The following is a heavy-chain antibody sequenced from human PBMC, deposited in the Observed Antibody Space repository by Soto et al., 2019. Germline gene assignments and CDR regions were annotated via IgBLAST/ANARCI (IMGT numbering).Heavy chain of an antibody. D-gene: IGHD3-16*02. Sequence: GGSLRLSCAASGFTFSSYAMSWVRQAPGKGLEWVSAISGSGGSTYYADSVKGRFTISRDNSKNTLYLQMNSLRAEDTAVYYCAKGPNYDYVWGSYRYPDYWGQGTLVTVSS. CDR1: GFTFSSYA. CDR2: ISGSGGST. J-gene: IGHJ4*02. V-gene: IGHV3-23*01. CDR3: AKGPNYDYVWGSYRYPDY.